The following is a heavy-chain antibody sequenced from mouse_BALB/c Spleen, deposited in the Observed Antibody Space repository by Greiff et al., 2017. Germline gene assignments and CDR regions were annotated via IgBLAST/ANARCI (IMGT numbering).Heavy chain of an antibody. CDR1: GDSITSGY. D-gene: IGHD2-4*01. Sequence: VQLKESGPSLVKPSQTLSLTCSVTGDSITSGYWNWIRKFPGNKLEYMGYISYSGSTYYNPSLKSRISITRDTSKNQYYLQLNSVTTEDTATYYCARFYYEGYYFDYWGQGTTLTVSS. CDR2: ISYSGST. J-gene: IGHJ2*01. V-gene: IGHV3-8*02. CDR3: ARFYYEGYYFDY.